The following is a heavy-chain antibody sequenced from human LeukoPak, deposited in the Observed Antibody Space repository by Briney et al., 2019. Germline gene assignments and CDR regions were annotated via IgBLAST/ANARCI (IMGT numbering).Heavy chain of an antibody. CDR1: GGSIRGFF. Sequence: SVTLSLTCTVSGGSIRGFFWSWIRQPPGKGLEWIGYIFYSGGNYYTPSLMSRVTISVDMSTNQFSLKLTSVTAADTAVYYCARHDYGGNSAWFDPWGQGTLVTVSS. CDR2: IFYSGGN. CDR3: ARHDYGGNSAWFDP. V-gene: IGHV4-59*01. J-gene: IGHJ5*02. D-gene: IGHD4-23*01.